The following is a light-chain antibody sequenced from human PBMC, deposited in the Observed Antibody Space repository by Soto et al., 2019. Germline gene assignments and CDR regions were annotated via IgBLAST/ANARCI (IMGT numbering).Light chain of an antibody. CDR2: KAS. CDR1: QSVLYSSNNKNY. CDR3: QQYNSYSPIT. V-gene: IGKV4-1*01. Sequence: DIVMTQSPDSLAVSLGERATINCKSSQSVLYSSNNKNYLAWYQQKPGQPPKLLIYKASTLKSGVPSRFSGSGSGTEFTLTISSLQPDDFATYYCQQYNSYSPITFGQGTRLEIK. J-gene: IGKJ5*01.